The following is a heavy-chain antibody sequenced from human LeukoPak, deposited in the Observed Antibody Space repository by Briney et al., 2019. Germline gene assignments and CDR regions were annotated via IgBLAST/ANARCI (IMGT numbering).Heavy chain of an antibody. V-gene: IGHV3-48*03. Sequence: SGGSLRLSCAASGFTFSSYEMNWVRQAPGKGLEWISFISSSGSTKYYADSVKGRFTISRDTTQNSLYLQMNSLRAEDTALYYCARERTPKHYYGSGTYDRYFDHWGQGTLVTVSS. CDR3: ARERTPKHYYGSGTYDRYFDH. CDR2: ISSSGSTK. CDR1: GFTFSSYE. D-gene: IGHD3-10*01. J-gene: IGHJ4*02.